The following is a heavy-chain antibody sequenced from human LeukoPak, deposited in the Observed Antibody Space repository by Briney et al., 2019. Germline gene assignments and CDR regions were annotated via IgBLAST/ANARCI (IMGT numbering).Heavy chain of an antibody. CDR1: GFTFSSYG. CDR2: ISYDGGNK. J-gene: IGHJ4*02. CDR3: AKPSWGSTSCSDY. Sequence: GGSLRLSCAAPGFTFSSYGMHWVRQAPGKGLEWVAVISYDGGNKYYADSVKGRFTISRDNSKNTLYLQMNSLRAEDTAVYYCAKPSWGSTSCSDYWGQGTLVTVSS. D-gene: IGHD2-2*01. V-gene: IGHV3-30*18.